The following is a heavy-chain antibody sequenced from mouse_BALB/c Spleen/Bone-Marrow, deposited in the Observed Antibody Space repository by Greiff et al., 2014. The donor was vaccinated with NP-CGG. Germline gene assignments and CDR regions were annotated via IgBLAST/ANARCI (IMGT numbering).Heavy chain of an antibody. Sequence: EVNVVESGGGLVQPGGSRKLSCAASGFTFSSFGMHWVRQAPEKGLEWVAYISSGSSTIYYADTVKGRFTISRDNPKNTLFLQMTSLRSEDTAMYYCASDSSGYYYAMDYWGQGTSVTVSS. CDR1: GFTFSSFG. J-gene: IGHJ4*01. V-gene: IGHV5-17*02. CDR3: ASDSSGYYYAMDY. D-gene: IGHD3-2*01. CDR2: ISSGSSTI.